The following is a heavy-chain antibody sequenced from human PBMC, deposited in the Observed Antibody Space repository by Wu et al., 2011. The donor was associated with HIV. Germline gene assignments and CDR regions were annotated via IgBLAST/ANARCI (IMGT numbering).Heavy chain of an antibody. CDR3: ARRNSYAEDS. CDR2: IYPGDSDT. J-gene: IGHJ4*02. D-gene: IGHD3-16*01. V-gene: IGHV5-51*03. Sequence: GAEVKKPGESLKISCKASGYSFTSYWIGXVRQMPGKGLEWMGIIYPGDSDTRYSPSFQGQVTFSADKSINTAFLQWSSLKASDTAMYYCARRNSYAEDSWGQGTLVTVSS. CDR1: GYSFTSYW.